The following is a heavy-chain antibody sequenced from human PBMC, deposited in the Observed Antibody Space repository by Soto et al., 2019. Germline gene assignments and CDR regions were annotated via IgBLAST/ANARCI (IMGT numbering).Heavy chain of an antibody. V-gene: IGHV4-39*01. CDR3: ARHQWGPPHAFDI. D-gene: IGHD1-26*01. Sequence: SETLSLTCTVSGDSNSSSGYYWGWIRQPQGKGLEWVGTIYYIGTTYYNPSLKTRLTISVDTSKNQFSLKLSSVTAADTAVYYCARHQWGPPHAFDIWGQGAMVTVSS. CDR2: IYYIGTT. J-gene: IGHJ3*02. CDR1: GDSNSSSGYY.